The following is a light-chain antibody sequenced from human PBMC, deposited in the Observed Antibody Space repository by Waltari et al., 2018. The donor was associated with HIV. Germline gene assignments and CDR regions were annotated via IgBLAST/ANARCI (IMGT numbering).Light chain of an antibody. Sequence: DIQLTQSPSFLSASVGDRVTITCRARHGLISYLAWYQQKPGKAPNLLIYAASTLQSGVPSRFSGSGSGTEFTLTTSSLQPEDFATYYCQQRNSYRLFTFGPGTKVDIK. J-gene: IGKJ3*01. CDR2: AAS. CDR3: QQRNSYRLFT. CDR1: HGLISY. V-gene: IGKV1-9*01.